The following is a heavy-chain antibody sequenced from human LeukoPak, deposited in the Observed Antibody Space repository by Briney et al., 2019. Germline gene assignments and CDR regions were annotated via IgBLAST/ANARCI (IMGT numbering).Heavy chain of an antibody. CDR2: IYSGGST. D-gene: IGHD3-10*01. CDR3: ARGDGFMIRD. CDR1: GFTVSTKY. V-gene: IGHV3-66*01. Sequence: PGGSLRLSCAASGFTVSTKYMSWVRQAPGKGLEWVSVIYSGGSTEYADSVKGRFTISRDNSKNRLYLQMNSLRAEDTAVYYCARGDGFMIRDWGQGTLVTVSS. J-gene: IGHJ4*02.